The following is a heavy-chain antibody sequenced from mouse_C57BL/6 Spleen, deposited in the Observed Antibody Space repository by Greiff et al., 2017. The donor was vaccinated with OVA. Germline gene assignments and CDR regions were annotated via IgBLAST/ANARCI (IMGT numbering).Heavy chain of an antibody. Sequence: EVKLVESGGGLVKPGGSLKLSCAASGFTFSDYGMHWVRQAPEKGLEWVAYISSGSSTIYYADTVKGRFTISRDNAKNTLFLQMTSLMSEDTAMYYCARGGLPYLYWYFDVWGTGTTVTVSS. J-gene: IGHJ1*03. D-gene: IGHD2-12*01. CDR3: ARGGLPYLYWYFDV. CDR1: GFTFSDYG. V-gene: IGHV5-17*01. CDR2: ISSGSSTI.